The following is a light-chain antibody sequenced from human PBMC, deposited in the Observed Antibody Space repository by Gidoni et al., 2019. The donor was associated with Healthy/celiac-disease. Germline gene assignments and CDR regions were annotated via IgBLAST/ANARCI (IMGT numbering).Light chain of an antibody. CDR1: QCVSSY. Sequence: DIVLTQSPATLSWSPGARATLSCRASQCVSSYLAWYQQKLGQAPRLLIYDASNRATGIPARFSGSGSGTDFTLTISSREPEDFAVYYCQQRSNWPTWTFXXXTKVEIK. CDR2: DAS. J-gene: IGKJ1*01. CDR3: QQRSNWPTWT. V-gene: IGKV3-11*01.